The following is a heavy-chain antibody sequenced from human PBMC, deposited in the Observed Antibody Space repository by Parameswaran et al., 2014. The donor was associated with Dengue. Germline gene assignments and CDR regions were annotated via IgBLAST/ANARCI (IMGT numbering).Heavy chain of an antibody. J-gene: IGHJ6*02. V-gene: IGHV4-4*02. Sequence: RWIRQPPGKGLEWIGEIYHSGSTNYNPSLKSRVTISVDKSKNQFSLKLSSVTAADTAVYYCAREFGYSSSWYPELFYYYYGMDVWGQGTTVTVSS. D-gene: IGHD6-13*01. CDR2: IYHSGST. CDR3: AREFGYSSSWYPELFYYYYGMDV.